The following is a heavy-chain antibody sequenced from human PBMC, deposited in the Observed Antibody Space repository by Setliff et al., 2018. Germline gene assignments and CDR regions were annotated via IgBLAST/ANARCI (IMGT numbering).Heavy chain of an antibody. Sequence: GGSLRLSCAASGLIFGNYAMNWVRQAPGKGLEWVSGILGSDGRTYYADSVRGRFTISRDNSKSTLYLQMSSLRAEDTAVYYCAKDYQSDSGWDFDYWGQGTLVTVSS. CDR2: ILGSDGRT. V-gene: IGHV3-23*01. D-gene: IGHD6-19*01. J-gene: IGHJ4*02. CDR3: AKDYQSDSGWDFDY. CDR1: GLIFGNYA.